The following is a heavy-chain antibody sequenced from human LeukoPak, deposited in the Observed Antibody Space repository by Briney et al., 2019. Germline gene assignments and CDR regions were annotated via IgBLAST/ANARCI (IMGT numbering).Heavy chain of an antibody. D-gene: IGHD3-3*01. V-gene: IGHV3-21*01. CDR2: ISSSSSYI. CDR1: GFTFSSYS. Sequence: GGSLRLSCAASGFTFSSYSMNWVRQAPGKGLEWVSSISSSSSYIYYADSVKGRFTISRDNAKNSLYLQMNSLRAEDTAVYYCARAGRITIFGVGPSGHWFDPWGQGTLVTVSS. J-gene: IGHJ5*02. CDR3: ARAGRITIFGVGPSGHWFDP.